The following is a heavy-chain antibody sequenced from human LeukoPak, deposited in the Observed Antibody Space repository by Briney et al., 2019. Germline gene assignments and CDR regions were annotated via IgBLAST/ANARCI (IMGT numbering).Heavy chain of an antibody. Sequence: KPGGSLRLSCAASGFTFSTYSMDWVRQAPGKGLEWVLSISSGSSYIYYADSVKGRFTISRDNAKNSLYLQMNSRRAEDTAVYYCARREVGATLGDWGQGTLVTVSS. J-gene: IGHJ4*02. CDR3: ARREVGATLGD. D-gene: IGHD1-26*01. V-gene: IGHV3-21*01. CDR1: GFTFSTYS. CDR2: ISSGSSYI.